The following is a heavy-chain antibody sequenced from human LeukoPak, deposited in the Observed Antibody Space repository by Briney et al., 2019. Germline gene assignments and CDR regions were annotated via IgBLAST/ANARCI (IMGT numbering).Heavy chain of an antibody. V-gene: IGHV4-39*07. CDR2: IYYSGST. Sequence: PSETLSLTCTVSGGSISSYYWSWIRQPPGKGLEWIGSIYYSGSTYYNPSLKSRVTISVDTSKNQFSLTLSSVTAADTAVYFCASTYYAPYYGMDVWGQGTTVTVSS. J-gene: IGHJ6*02. CDR3: ASTYYAPYYGMDV. CDR1: GGSISSYY. D-gene: IGHD3-16*01.